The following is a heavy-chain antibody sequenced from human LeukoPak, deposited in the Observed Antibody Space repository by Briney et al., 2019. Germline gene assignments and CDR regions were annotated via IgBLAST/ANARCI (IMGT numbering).Heavy chain of an antibody. V-gene: IGHV4-38-2*02. CDR2: IYHSGST. CDR1: GYSISSGFY. Sequence: NPSETLSLTCTVSGYSISSGFYWGWIRQPPGKGLEWIGSIYHSGSTHYNSSLKSRVTISVDTSKNQFSLKLSSVTAADTAVYYCARHSTRGMDVWGKGTTVTISS. J-gene: IGHJ6*04. CDR3: ARHSTRGMDV.